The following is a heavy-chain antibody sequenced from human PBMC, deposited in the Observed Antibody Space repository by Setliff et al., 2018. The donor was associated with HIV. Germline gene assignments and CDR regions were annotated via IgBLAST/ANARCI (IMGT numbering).Heavy chain of an antibody. CDR2: FSPTGSP. Sequence: SETLSLTCAVYGGSFSSYYWNWIRQPPGKGLEWIGEFSPTGSPTYNPSLKSRVTISVDTSKNQFSLRLSSVTAADTAVYYCARERVYGSGSYSYFDYWGQGTLVTVSS. J-gene: IGHJ4*02. V-gene: IGHV4-34*01. D-gene: IGHD3-10*01. CDR1: GGSFSSYY. CDR3: ARERVYGSGSYSYFDY.